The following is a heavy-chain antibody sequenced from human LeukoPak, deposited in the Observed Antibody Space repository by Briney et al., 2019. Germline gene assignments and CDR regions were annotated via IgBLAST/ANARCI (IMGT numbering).Heavy chain of an antibody. D-gene: IGHD3-22*01. J-gene: IGHJ3*01. CDR2: FDPEDGET. Sequence: ASVKVSCKVSGYTLTELSMHWVRQAPGKGLEWMGGFDPEDGETIYAQKFQGRVTMTEDTSTDTAYMELCSLRSEDAAVYYCAIIDYYDSSGSDQWGQGTMVTVSS. CDR3: AIIDYYDSSGSDQ. CDR1: GYTLTELS. V-gene: IGHV1-24*01.